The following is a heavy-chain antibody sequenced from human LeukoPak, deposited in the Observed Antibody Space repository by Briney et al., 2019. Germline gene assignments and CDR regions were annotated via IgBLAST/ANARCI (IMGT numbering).Heavy chain of an antibody. CDR1: AFTFSSYG. J-gene: IGHJ4*02. V-gene: IGHV3-23*01. Sequence: QSGGSLRLSCAASAFTFSSYGMSWVRQAPGKGLEWVSAISGDGRDIFYADAVKGRFTISRDNAENSLYLQMNSLRIEDTAIYYCATDIRAVGDSRYFDYWGQGALVTVSS. CDR2: ISGDGRDI. CDR3: ATDIRAVGDSRYFDY. D-gene: IGHD1-26*01.